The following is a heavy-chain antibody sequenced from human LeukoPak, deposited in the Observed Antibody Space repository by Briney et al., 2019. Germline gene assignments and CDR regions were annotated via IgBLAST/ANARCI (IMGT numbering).Heavy chain of an antibody. D-gene: IGHD3-3*01. J-gene: IGHJ4*02. CDR2: INHSGST. Sequence: PSETLSLTCAVYGGSFSGYYWSWIRQPPGKGLEWIGEINHSGSTNYNPSLKSRVTISVDTSKNQFSLKLSSVTAADTAVYYCASGYRDFWSGYSALTYWGQGTLVTVSS. V-gene: IGHV4-34*01. CDR3: ASGYRDFWSGYSALTY. CDR1: GGSFSGYY.